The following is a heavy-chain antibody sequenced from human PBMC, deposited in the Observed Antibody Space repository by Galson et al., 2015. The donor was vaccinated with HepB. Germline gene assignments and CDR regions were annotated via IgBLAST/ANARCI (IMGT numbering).Heavy chain of an antibody. Sequence: SLRLSCAASGFTFSSYSMNWVRQAPGKGLEWVSSISSSSSYIYYADSVKGRFTISRDNAKNSLYLQMNSLRAEDTAVYYCARDGWYYDSSGYYRDNWFDPWGQGTLVTVSS. J-gene: IGHJ5*02. CDR3: ARDGWYYDSSGYYRDNWFDP. V-gene: IGHV3-21*01. D-gene: IGHD3-22*01. CDR2: ISSSSSYI. CDR1: GFTFSSYS.